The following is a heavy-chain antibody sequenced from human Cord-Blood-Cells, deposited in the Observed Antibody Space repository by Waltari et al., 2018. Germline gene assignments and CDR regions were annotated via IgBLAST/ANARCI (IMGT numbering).Heavy chain of an antibody. V-gene: IGHV3-21*01. CDR1: GLTFRSFS. J-gene: IGHJ2*01. Sequence: ELKLVESGGGLVQPGGSPRLSCAAPGLTFRSFSMNWVRQATGKGLEWVSSISSSSSYIYYADSVKGRFTISRDNAKNSLYLQMNSLRAEDTAVYYCARELADWYFDLWGRGTLVTVSS. CDR2: ISSSSSYI. D-gene: IGHD1-1*01. CDR3: ARELADWYFDL.